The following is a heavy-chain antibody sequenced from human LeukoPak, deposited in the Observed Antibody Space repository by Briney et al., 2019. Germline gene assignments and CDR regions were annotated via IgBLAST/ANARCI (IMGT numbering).Heavy chain of an antibody. V-gene: IGHV4-4*09. J-gene: IGHJ6*03. CDR3: ARRRDETATAAGYYRMDV. CDR2: IFPSGSI. CDR1: GASISSYY. D-gene: IGHD3-22*01. Sequence: SETLSLTCTVSGASISSYYWSWFRRPPGKGLEWIAYIFPSGSINFNPSLKSRVSISVDGSKNNFSLDLSSVTAADTAVYYCARRRDETATAAGYYRMDVWGKGTTVTVSS.